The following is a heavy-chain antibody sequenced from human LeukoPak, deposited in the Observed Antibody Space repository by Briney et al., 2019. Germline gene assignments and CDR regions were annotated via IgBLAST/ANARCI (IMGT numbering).Heavy chain of an antibody. V-gene: IGHV4-30-4*01. CDR3: ARVVDTAMEYYFDY. Sequence: SETLSLTCTVSGGSISSGDYYWSWIRQPPGKGLEWIGYIYYSGSTYYNPSLKSRVTISVDTSKNQFSLKLSSVTAADTAVYHCARVVDTAMEYYFDYWGQGTLVTVSS. CDR2: IYYSGST. J-gene: IGHJ4*02. D-gene: IGHD5-18*01. CDR1: GGSISSGDYY.